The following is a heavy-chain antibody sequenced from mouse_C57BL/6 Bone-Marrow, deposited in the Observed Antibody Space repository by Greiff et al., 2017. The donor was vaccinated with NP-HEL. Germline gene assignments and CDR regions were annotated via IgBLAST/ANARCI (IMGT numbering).Heavy chain of an antibody. CDR2: INPSNGGT. J-gene: IGHJ2*01. CDR1: GYTFTSYW. Sequence: VQLQQSGTELVKPGASVKLSCKASGYTFTSYWMHWVKQRPGQGLEWIGNINPSNGGTNYNEKFKSKATLTVDKSSSTAYMQLSSLTSEDSAVYYCARSDYGSSSHFDYWGQGTTLTVSS. CDR3: ARSDYGSSSHFDY. D-gene: IGHD1-1*01. V-gene: IGHV1-53*01.